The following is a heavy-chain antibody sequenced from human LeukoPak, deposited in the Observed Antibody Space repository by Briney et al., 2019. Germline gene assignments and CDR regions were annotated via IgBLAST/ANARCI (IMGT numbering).Heavy chain of an antibody. V-gene: IGHV4-39*01. CDR2: IYNGANT. Sequence: PSETLSLTCTVSGDSISSSSYCWDWIRQPPGKGLEWIGNIYNGANTHYNPSLKTRITMSVDTSKNQFSLKLNSVTAADTGIYYCARHSRSAYTGYENAFDIWGQGTMVTVSS. D-gene: IGHD5-12*01. CDR3: ARHSRSAYTGYENAFDI. J-gene: IGHJ3*02. CDR1: GDSISSSSYC.